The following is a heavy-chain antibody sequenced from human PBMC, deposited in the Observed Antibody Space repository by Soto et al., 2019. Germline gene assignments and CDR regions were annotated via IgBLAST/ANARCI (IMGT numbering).Heavy chain of an antibody. CDR1: GFTFSSYS. CDR2: ISSSSSYI. D-gene: IGHD5-12*01. Sequence: GSLRLSCAASGFTFSSYSMNWVRQAPGKGLEWVSSISSSSSYIYYADSVKGRFTISRDNAKNSLYLQMNSLRAEDTAVYYCARAEMATIGDAFDIWGQGTMVTVSS. J-gene: IGHJ3*02. CDR3: ARAEMATIGDAFDI. V-gene: IGHV3-21*01.